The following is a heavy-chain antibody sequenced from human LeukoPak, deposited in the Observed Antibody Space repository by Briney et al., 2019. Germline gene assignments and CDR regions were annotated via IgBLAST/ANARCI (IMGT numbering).Heavy chain of an antibody. Sequence: PSETLSLTCAVYGGSFSGYYWSWIRQPPGKGLERIGEINHSGSTNYNPSLKSRVTISVDTSKNQFSLKLSSVTAADTAVYYCARGGDIVATFRFDYWGQGTLVTVSS. V-gene: IGHV4-34*01. CDR2: INHSGST. CDR1: GGSFSGYY. D-gene: IGHD5-12*01. CDR3: ARGGDIVATFRFDY. J-gene: IGHJ4*02.